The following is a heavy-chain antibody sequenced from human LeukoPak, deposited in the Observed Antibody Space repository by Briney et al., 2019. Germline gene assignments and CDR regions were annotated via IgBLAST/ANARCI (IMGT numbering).Heavy chain of an antibody. D-gene: IGHD3-10*01. CDR1: GYTFTSYD. CDR3: AVWFGELLPPFDY. V-gene: IGHV1-8*01. CDR2: MNPNSGNT. Sequence: GASVKVSCKASGYTFTSYDINWVRQATGQGLEWMGWMNPNSGNTGYAQKFQGRVTMTRNTSISTAYMELSSLRSEDTAVYYCAVWFGELLPPFDYWGQGTLVTVSS. J-gene: IGHJ4*02.